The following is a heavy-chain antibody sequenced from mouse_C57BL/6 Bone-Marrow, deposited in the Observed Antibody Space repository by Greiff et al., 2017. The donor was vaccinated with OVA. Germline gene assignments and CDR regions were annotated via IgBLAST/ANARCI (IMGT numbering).Heavy chain of an antibody. CDR2: IWSGGST. Sequence: VQLKESGPGLVQPSQSLSITCTVSGFSLTSYGVHWVRQSPGKGLEWLGVIWSGGSTDYNAAFISRLSISKDNSKSQVFFKMNSLQADDTAIYYCARNARLRRGAWFAYWGQGTLVTVSA. V-gene: IGHV2-2*01. J-gene: IGHJ3*01. CDR1: GFSLTSYG. D-gene: IGHD2-4*01. CDR3: ARNARLRRGAWFAY.